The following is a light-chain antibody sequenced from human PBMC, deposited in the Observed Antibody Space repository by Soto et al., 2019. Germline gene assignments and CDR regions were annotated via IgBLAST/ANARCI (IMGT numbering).Light chain of an antibody. J-gene: IGLJ3*02. V-gene: IGLV1-44*01. CDR3: AAWDDSLNGVL. CDR1: SSNIGGNT. CDR2: TNN. Sequence: QSVLTQPPSASGAPGQRVAISCSGSSSNIGGNTVNWYQHLPGTAPKLLTYTNNQRPSGVPDRFSGSKSGTSASLAISGLLSEDEADYYCAAWDDSLNGVLFGGGTKLTVL.